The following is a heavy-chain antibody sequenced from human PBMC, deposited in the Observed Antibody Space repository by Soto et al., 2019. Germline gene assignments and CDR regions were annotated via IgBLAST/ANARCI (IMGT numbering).Heavy chain of an antibody. CDR3: ARAFYDILTGYYLFDY. CDR1: GFTFSSYW. V-gene: IGHV3-7*05. J-gene: IGHJ4*02. Sequence: GGSLKISCAASGFTFSSYWMSWVRQAPGKGLEWVANIKQDGSEKYYVDSVKGRFTISRDNAKNSLYLQMNSLRAEDTAVYYCARAFYDILTGYYLFDYWGQGTLVTVSS. CDR2: IKQDGSEK. D-gene: IGHD3-9*01.